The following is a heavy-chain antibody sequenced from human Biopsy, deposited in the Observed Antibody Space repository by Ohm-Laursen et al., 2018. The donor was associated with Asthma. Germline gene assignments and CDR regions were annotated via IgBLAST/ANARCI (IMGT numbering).Heavy chain of an antibody. V-gene: IGHV1-18*01. CDR2: ISVYNGNT. D-gene: IGHD3-10*01. J-gene: IGHJ6*02. CDR3: ARAVDYSHYYGIDV. Sequence: ASVKVSCKTSGYTFNSAGITWVRQAPGQRLAWMGWISVYNGNTKVAQKLQDRVTMITDTSTSTAYMELRSLRSDDTAVYFCARAVDYSHYYGIDVWGQGTTVTVS. CDR1: GYTFNSAG.